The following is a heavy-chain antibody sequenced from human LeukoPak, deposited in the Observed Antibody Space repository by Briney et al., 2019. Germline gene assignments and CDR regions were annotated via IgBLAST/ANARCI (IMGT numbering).Heavy chain of an antibody. D-gene: IGHD5-18*01. V-gene: IGHV3-30-3*01. CDR3: AGGAGIQLWLPFDY. Sequence: PGGSLRLSCAASGLTFSRYAMNWVRQAPGKGLEWVAVLSYDGSSKYYADSVRGRFTISRDNSKNTLYLQMNSLRAEDTAVYYCAGGAGIQLWLPFDYWGQGTLVTVSS. CDR1: GLTFSRYA. J-gene: IGHJ4*02. CDR2: LSYDGSSK.